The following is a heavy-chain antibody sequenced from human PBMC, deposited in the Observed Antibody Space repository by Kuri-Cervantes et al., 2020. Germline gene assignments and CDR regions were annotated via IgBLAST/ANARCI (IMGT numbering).Heavy chain of an antibody. J-gene: IGHJ4*02. CDR3: TTDRVSGSWGY. CDR1: GFTFSSYW. Sequence: GGSLRLSCAASGFTFSSYWMSWVRQAPGKGLEWVGRIKSKTDGGTTDYAAPVKGRFTISRDDSKNTLYLQMNSLKTEDTAVYYCTTDRVSGSWGYWGQGTLVTVSS. CDR2: IKSKTDGGTT. V-gene: IGHV3-15*01. D-gene: IGHD1-26*01.